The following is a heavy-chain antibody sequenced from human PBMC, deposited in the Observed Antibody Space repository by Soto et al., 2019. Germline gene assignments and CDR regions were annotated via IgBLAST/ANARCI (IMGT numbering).Heavy chain of an antibody. CDR2: ISYDGSNK. J-gene: IGHJ6*02. CDR3: ARGGQPYSSSSHGMDV. D-gene: IGHD6-6*01. Sequence: QVQLVESGGGVVQPGRSLRLSCAASGFTFSSYAMHWVRQAPGKGLEWVAVISYDGSNKYYADSVKGRFTISRDNSKNTLYLQMNSLRAEDTAVYYCARGGQPYSSSSHGMDVWGQGTTVTVSS. CDR1: GFTFSSYA. V-gene: IGHV3-30-3*01.